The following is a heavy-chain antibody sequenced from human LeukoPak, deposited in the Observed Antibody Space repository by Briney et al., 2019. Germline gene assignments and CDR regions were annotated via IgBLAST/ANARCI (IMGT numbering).Heavy chain of an antibody. CDR1: GFTFSSYS. CDR2: ISSSSSYI. Sequence: GGSLRLSCAASGFTFSSYSMNWVRQAPGKGLEWVSSISSSSSYIYYADSVKGRFTISRDNAKNSLYLQMNSLRAEDTAVYYCARSSGQQPSFAYWGQGTLVTVSS. D-gene: IGHD6-13*01. V-gene: IGHV3-21*01. CDR3: ARSSGQQPSFAY. J-gene: IGHJ4*02.